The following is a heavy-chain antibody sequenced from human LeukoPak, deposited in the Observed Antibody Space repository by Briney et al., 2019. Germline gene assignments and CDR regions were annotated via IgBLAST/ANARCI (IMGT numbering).Heavy chain of an antibody. J-gene: IGHJ6*03. CDR2: ISGSGGST. CDR3: AKDYRAYTISYYMDV. CDR1: GFTFSSYA. Sequence: SGGSLRLSCAASGFTFSSYAMSWVRQAPGKGLEWVSAISGSGGSTYYADSVKGRFTISRDNSKNTLYLQMNSLRAEDTAVYYCAKDYRAYTISYYMDVWGKGTTVTVSS. V-gene: IGHV3-23*01. D-gene: IGHD5-24*01.